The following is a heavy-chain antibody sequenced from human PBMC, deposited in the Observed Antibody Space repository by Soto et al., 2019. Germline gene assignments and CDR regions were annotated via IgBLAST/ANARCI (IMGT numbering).Heavy chain of an antibody. D-gene: IGHD3-10*01. Sequence: GGSLRLSCAASGFTFSSYAMHWVRQAPGKGLEWVAVISYDGSNKYYADSVKGRFTISRDNAKNSLYLQMNSLRDEDTAVYYCAREPGTLNWFDPWGQGTLVTVSS. CDR1: GFTFSSYA. V-gene: IGHV3-30-3*01. CDR2: ISYDGSNK. J-gene: IGHJ5*02. CDR3: AREPGTLNWFDP.